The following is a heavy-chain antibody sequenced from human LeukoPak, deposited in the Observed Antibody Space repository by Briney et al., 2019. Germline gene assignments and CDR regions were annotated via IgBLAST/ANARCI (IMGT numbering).Heavy chain of an antibody. CDR3: ARDSAAGKWFDP. V-gene: IGHV3-53*01. CDR1: GFTVSSNY. J-gene: IGHJ5*02. CDR2: IYSGGST. D-gene: IGHD6-19*01. Sequence: GGSLRLSCAASGFTVSSNYMSWVRQAPGKGLEWVSVIYSGGSTYYAESVKGRFTISRDDSKNTLYLQMNSLRVEDTAVYYCARDSAAGKWFDPWGQGTLVTVSS.